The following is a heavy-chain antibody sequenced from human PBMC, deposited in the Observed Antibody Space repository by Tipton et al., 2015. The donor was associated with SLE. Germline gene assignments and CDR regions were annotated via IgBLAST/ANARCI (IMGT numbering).Heavy chain of an antibody. J-gene: IGHJ5*02. CDR2: IYYSGST. D-gene: IGHD3-10*01. V-gene: IGHV4-59*01. Sequence: TLSLTCTVSGASIDSYYWSWIRQPPGKGLEWIGYIYYSGSTNYSPSLKSRVTISVDTSKNQFSLKLSSVTAADTAVYYCAREVPGGWFGELPNWFDPRGQGTLVTVSS. CDR1: GASIDSYY. CDR3: AREVPGGWFGELPNWFDP.